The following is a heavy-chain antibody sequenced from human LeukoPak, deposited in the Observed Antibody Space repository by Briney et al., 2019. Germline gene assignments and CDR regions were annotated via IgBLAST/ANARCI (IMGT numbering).Heavy chain of an antibody. J-gene: IGHJ6*02. CDR1: GGSISSYY. V-gene: IGHV3-21*01. D-gene: IGHD3-10*01. CDR3: ARDPPNLLSFGIMDV. Sequence: ETLSLTCTVSGGSISSYYWSWIRQAPGKGLEWVSSISSSSSYIYYADSVKGRFTISRDNAKNSLYLQMNGLRAEDTAVYYCARDPPNLLSFGIMDVWGQGTTVTVSS. CDR2: ISSSSSYI.